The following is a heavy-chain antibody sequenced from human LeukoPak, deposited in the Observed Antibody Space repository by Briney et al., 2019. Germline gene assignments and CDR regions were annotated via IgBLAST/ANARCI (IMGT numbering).Heavy chain of an antibody. V-gene: IGHV4-59*01. CDR1: GGSISPYY. CDR3: ARGHYSGSYRLHWFDP. CDR2: IYYSGST. D-gene: IGHD1-26*01. Sequence: SETLTLTCTVSGGSISPYYRTWIRQPPGKGLEWIGYIYYSGSTNYNPSLKSRVTISVDTSKNQFSLKVSSVTAADTAVYYCARGHYSGSYRLHWFDPWGQGTLVTVSS. J-gene: IGHJ5*02.